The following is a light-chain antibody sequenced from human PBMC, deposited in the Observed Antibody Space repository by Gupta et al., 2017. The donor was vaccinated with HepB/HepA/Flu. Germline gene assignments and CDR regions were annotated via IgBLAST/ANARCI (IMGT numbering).Light chain of an antibody. CDR2: AAS. Sequence: DIQMTQSPSSVSASVGDRVTITCRASQGVSSWLAWYQQKPGKAPKLLIYAASRLQSGVTSRFSGSGSATDFTLTISSRQPEDFATYYCQRSNSFRITFGGGTKVEFK. V-gene: IGKV1D-12*01. CDR3: QRSNSFRIT. J-gene: IGKJ4*01. CDR1: QGVSSW.